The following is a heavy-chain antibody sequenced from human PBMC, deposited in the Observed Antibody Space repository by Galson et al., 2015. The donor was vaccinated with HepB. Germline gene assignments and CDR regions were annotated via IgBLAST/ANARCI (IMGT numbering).Heavy chain of an antibody. CDR3: ARVRRWTMVQGVSTPWAHYMDV. D-gene: IGHD3-10*01. V-gene: IGHV1-69*10. CDR1: GGTFSSYA. CDR2: IIPILGIA. Sequence: SCKAFGGTFSSYAISWVRQAPGQGLEWMGGIIPILGIANYAQKFQGRVTITADKSTSTAYMELSSLRSEDTAVYYCARVRRWTMVQGVSTPWAHYMDVWGKGTTVTVSS. J-gene: IGHJ6*03.